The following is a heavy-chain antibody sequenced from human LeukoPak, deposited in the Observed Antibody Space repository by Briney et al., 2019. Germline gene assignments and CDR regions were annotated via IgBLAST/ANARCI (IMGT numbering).Heavy chain of an antibody. CDR3: ARADTKSYGSAYMDV. CDR2: ISPWSDYI. Sequence: GGSLRLSCAASGFDFSSYSMNWVRQAPGKGLEWVSAISPWSDYIYYVDSVKGRFTVSRDNARNSSFLQLNGLTVEDTAIYYCARADTKSYGSAYMDVWGSGTTVTVSS. V-gene: IGHV3-21*06. D-gene: IGHD3-10*01. J-gene: IGHJ6*03. CDR1: GFDFSSYS.